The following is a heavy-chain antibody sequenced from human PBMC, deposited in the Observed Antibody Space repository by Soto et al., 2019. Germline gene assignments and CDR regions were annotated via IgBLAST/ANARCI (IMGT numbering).Heavy chain of an antibody. CDR3: ASLRVGYCSSTSCAADYYYYMDV. CDR1: GYTFTSYG. J-gene: IGHJ6*03. V-gene: IGHV1-18*01. D-gene: IGHD2-2*01. Sequence: GASVKLSCKASGYTFTSYGISCVRQAPEQGLEWMGWISAYNGNTNYAQKLQGRVTMTTDTSTSTAYMELRSLRSDDTAVYYCASLRVGYCSSTSCAADYYYYMDVWGKGTTVTVSS. CDR2: ISAYNGNT.